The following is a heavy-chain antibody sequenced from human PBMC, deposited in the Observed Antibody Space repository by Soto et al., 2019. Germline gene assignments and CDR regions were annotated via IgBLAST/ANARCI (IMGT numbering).Heavy chain of an antibody. CDR1: GVSFSGYY. Sequence: QVQLQQWGAGLLKPSETLSLTCAVFGVSFSGYYWNWIRQPPGKGLEWIGEINHSGSTNYNPSPKSRLTISVDTSKNQFSLKLSSVTAADTAVYYCARGWGSGVFDYGGQGTLVTVSS. CDR3: ARGWGSGVFDY. D-gene: IGHD6-19*01. CDR2: INHSGST. J-gene: IGHJ4*02. V-gene: IGHV4-34*01.